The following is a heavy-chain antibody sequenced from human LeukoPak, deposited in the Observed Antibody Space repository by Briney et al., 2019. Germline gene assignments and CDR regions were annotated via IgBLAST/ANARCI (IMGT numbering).Heavy chain of an antibody. Sequence: GGSLRLSCAASGFTFSSYSMNWVRQAPGEGLEWVSSISSSSSYIYYADSVKGRFTISRDNAKNSLYLQMNSLRAEDTAVYYCARDLLAVGDNWGQGTLVTVSS. CDR3: ARDLLAVGDN. D-gene: IGHD1-26*01. CDR1: GFTFSSYS. CDR2: ISSSSSYI. J-gene: IGHJ4*02. V-gene: IGHV3-21*01.